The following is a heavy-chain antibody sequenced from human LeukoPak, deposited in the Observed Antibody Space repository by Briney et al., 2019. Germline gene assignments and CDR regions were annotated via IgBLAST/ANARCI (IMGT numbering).Heavy chain of an antibody. Sequence: GASVKVSCKVSGYTLTELSMHWVRQAPGKGLEWMGGFDPEDGETIYAQKFQGRVTMTEDTSTDTAYMELSSLRSEDTAVYYCATVGIWGSSPDYFDYWGQGTLVTVSS. CDR3: ATVGIWGSSPDYFDY. D-gene: IGHD3-16*01. V-gene: IGHV1-24*01. J-gene: IGHJ4*02. CDR2: FDPEDGET. CDR1: GYTLTELS.